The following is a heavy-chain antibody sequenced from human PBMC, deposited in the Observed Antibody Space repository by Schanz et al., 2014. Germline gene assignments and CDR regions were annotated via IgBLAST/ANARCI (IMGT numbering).Heavy chain of an antibody. J-gene: IGHJ2*01. Sequence: QVQLQESGPGLVKPSQTLSLTCTVSGGSIRSGTYYWSWIRQPAGKALEWVGRVFPNGITNYNPSSESRFTISLNTPRIQFSLTLTSLTAADTAVYYCARDTTWRLDLWGRGTLVTVSS. CDR2: VFPNGIT. CDR3: ARDTTWRLDL. V-gene: IGHV4-61*02. D-gene: IGHD1-1*01. CDR1: GGSIRSGTYY.